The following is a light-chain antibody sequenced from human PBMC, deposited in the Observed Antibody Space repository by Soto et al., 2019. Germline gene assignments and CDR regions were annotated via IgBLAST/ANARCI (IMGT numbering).Light chain of an antibody. CDR3: QQYNNWPPWT. J-gene: IGKJ1*01. V-gene: IGKV3-15*01. CDR2: GAS. CDR1: QSVSSN. Sequence: EIVMTQSPATLSVSPGGRATLSCRASQSVSSNLAWYQQKPGQAPRLLIYGASTRATGIPAGFSGSGSGTEFTLTISSLQSEDFAVYYCQQYNNWPPWTFGQGTKVDIK.